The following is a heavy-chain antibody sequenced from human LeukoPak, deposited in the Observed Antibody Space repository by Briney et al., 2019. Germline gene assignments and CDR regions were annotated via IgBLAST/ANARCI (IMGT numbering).Heavy chain of an antibody. Sequence: GGSLRLSCAASGFTFSSYEMNWVRQAPGKGLEWVSYISSSGSTVYYADSVKGRFTISRDNAKNSLYLQMNSLRAEDTAVYYCATLRRASPGDYWGQGTLVTVSS. J-gene: IGHJ4*02. CDR1: GFTFSSYE. V-gene: IGHV3-48*03. CDR3: ATLRRASPGDY. D-gene: IGHD3-10*01. CDR2: ISSSGSTV.